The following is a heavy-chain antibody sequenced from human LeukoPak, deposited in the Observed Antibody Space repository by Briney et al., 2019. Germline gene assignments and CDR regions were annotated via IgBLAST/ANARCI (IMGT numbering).Heavy chain of an antibody. J-gene: IGHJ4*02. CDR3: AVEEFDF. CDR1: GASVSSESYY. Sequence: SETLSLTCTVSGASVSSESYYWSWIRQPPGKGLEWIGYIYYSGNTNYSPSLKSRVTISVDTSKNQFSLRLSSVTAADTAVYYCAVEEFDFWGQGTLVTVSS. V-gene: IGHV4-61*01. CDR2: IYYSGNT.